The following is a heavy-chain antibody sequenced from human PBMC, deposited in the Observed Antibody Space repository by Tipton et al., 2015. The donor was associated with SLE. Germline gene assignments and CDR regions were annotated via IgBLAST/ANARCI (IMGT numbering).Heavy chain of an antibody. Sequence: QLVQSGAEVKKPGSSVKVSCKASGGTFSSYTISWVRQAPGQGLEWMGRIIPILGIANYAQKFQGRVTITADKSTSTAYMELSSLRSEDTAVYYCATDRTTTDGFDIWGQGTMVTVSS. CDR1: GGTFSSYT. CDR3: ATDRTTTDGFDI. CDR2: IIPILGIA. J-gene: IGHJ3*02. D-gene: IGHD1-26*01. V-gene: IGHV1-69*09.